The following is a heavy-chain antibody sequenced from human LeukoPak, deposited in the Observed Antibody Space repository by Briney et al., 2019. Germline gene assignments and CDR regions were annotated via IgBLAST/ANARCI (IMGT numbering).Heavy chain of an antibody. V-gene: IGHV1-46*01. CDR2: IKPGHGGT. CDR1: GYTFTSYH. CDR3: ARESSEKYYFDF. D-gene: IGHD6-19*01. J-gene: IGHJ4*02. Sequence: GASVTRSCRASGYTFTSYHMHWVRQAPGQGPEWMGMIKPGHGGTWNAPKFQDRVTMTRDTSTNTIYMELRSLTSEDTAVYHCARESSEKYYFDFWGQGTLVTVSS.